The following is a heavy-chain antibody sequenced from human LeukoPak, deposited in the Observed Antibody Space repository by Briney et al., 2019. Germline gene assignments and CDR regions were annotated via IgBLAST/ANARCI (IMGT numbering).Heavy chain of an antibody. V-gene: IGHV3-30-3*01. CDR2: ISYDGSNK. CDR1: GFTFSSYA. CDR3: ARAVGYCSGGSCYALGY. D-gene: IGHD2-15*01. J-gene: IGHJ4*02. Sequence: PGGSLRLSCAASGFTFSSYAMHWVRQAPGKGLEWVAVISYDGSNKYYADSVKGRFTISRDNSKNTLYPQMNSLRAEDTAVYYCARAVGYCSGGSCYALGYWGQGTLVTVSS.